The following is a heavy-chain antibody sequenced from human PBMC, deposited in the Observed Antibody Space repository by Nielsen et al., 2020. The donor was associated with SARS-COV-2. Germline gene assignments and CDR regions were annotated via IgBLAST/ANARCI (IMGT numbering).Heavy chain of an antibody. J-gene: IGHJ6*02. CDR2: ISSSSSYI. CDR3: ARDSYYDFWSGYYSYYYYGMDV. V-gene: IGHV3-21*01. CDR1: GFTFSSYS. D-gene: IGHD3-3*01. Sequence: GESLKISCAASGFTFSSYSMNWVRQAPGKGLEWVSSISSSSSYIYYADSVKGRFTISRDNAKNTLYLQMNSLRAEDTAVYYCARDSYYDFWSGYYSYYYYGMDVWGQGTTVTVSS.